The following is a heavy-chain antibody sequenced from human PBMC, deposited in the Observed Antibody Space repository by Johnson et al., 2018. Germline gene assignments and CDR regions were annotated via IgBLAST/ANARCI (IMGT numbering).Heavy chain of an antibody. CDR3: ARGLMGYYYYYRDV. J-gene: IGHJ6*03. D-gene: IGHD3-16*01. Sequence: QVQLQESGPGLVKPSETLSLTCTVSGGPISSSSDYWGWIRQPPGKGLEWIGSIYYSGATNYNPSLKSRVTISVDTSKNQFSLKLRSVTAADTARYFCARGLMGYYYYYRDVWGKGTTVTVSS. V-gene: IGHV4-39*07. CDR1: GGPISSSSDY. CDR2: IYYSGAT.